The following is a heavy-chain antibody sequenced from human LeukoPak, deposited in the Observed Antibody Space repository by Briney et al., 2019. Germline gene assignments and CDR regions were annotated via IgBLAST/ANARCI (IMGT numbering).Heavy chain of an antibody. CDR1: GFTVSNNY. J-gene: IGHJ1*01. Sequence: PGGSLRLSCAASGFTVSNNYMSWVRQAPGKGLEWVSYISSSGSTIYYADSVKGRFTISRDNAKNSLYLQMNSLRAEDTAVYYCARDDLYGSQHWGQGTLVTVSS. CDR3: ARDDLYGSQH. CDR2: ISSSGSTI. D-gene: IGHD3-10*01. V-gene: IGHV3-11*01.